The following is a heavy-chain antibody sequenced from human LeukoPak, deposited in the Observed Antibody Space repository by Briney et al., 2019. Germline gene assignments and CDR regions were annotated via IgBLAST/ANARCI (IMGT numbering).Heavy chain of an antibody. J-gene: IGHJ4*02. Sequence: GGSLRLSCAASGFTFSSYAMHWVRQAPGKGLEYVSAISSNGGSTYYANSVKGRFTISRDNSKNTLYLQMNSLRAEDTAVYYCAKDNWDPYYYGSGSISSDGIYFDYWGQGTLVTVSS. CDR2: ISSNGGST. V-gene: IGHV3-64*01. D-gene: IGHD3-10*01. CDR3: AKDNWDPYYYGSGSISSDGIYFDY. CDR1: GFTFSSYA.